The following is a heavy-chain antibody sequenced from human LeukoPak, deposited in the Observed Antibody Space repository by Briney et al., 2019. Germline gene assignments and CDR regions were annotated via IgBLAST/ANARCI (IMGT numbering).Heavy chain of an antibody. D-gene: IGHD6-6*01. Sequence: SETLSLTCGVYGGFFSGYHWTWIRLRPGKGLEWIGDIDHSGSTHYNPSLKSRVTISLDTSNNQFSLKLNSVTAADTAVYYCARGFPSSSRWFDPWGQGTLVTVSS. CDR3: ARGFPSSSRWFDP. J-gene: IGHJ5*02. CDR1: GGFFSGYH. V-gene: IGHV4-34*01. CDR2: IDHSGST.